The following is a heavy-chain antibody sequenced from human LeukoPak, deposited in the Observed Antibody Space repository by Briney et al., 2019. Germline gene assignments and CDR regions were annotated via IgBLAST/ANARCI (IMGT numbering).Heavy chain of an antibody. V-gene: IGHV3-23*01. D-gene: IGHD2-15*01. CDR3: AKQGTGLYCSGGSCYFDY. J-gene: IGHJ4*02. CDR2: ISGSGGST. Sequence: GGSLGLSCEASGFTFSNYAMAWVRQAPGKGLEWVSVISGSGGSTYYADSVKGRFTISRDNSKNTLYVQMTSLRAEDTAVYYCAKQGTGLYCSGGSCYFDYWGQGTLVTVSS. CDR1: GFTFSNYA.